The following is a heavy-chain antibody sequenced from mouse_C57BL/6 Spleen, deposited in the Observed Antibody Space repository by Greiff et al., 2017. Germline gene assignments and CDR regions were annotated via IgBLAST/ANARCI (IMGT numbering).Heavy chain of an antibody. V-gene: IGHV5-17*01. J-gene: IGHJ3*01. CDR2: ISSGSSTI. CDR1: GFTFSDYG. D-gene: IGHD2-4*01. CDR3: ARTPYDYDEAWFAY. Sequence: VHLVESGGGLVKPGGSLKLSCAASGFTFSDYGMHWVRQAPEKGLEWVAYISSGSSTIYYADTVKGRFTISRDNAKNTLFLQMTSLRSEDTAMYYCARTPYDYDEAWFAYWGQGTLVTVSA.